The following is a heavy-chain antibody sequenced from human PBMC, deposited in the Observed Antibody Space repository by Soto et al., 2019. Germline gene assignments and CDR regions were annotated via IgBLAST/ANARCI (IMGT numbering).Heavy chain of an antibody. Sequence: GASVKVSCKASGYTFTSYDINWVRQATGQGLEWMGWMNPNSGNTGYAQKFQGRVTITADESTSTAYMELSSLRSEDTAVYYCARGKRNDILTGYYQNYFDYWGQGTLVTVSS. CDR3: ARGKRNDILTGYYQNYFDY. CDR2: MNPNSGNT. V-gene: IGHV1-8*01. D-gene: IGHD3-9*01. J-gene: IGHJ4*02. CDR1: GYTFTSYD.